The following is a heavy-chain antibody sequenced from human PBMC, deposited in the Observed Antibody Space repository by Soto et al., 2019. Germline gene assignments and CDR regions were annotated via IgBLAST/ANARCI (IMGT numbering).Heavy chain of an antibody. D-gene: IGHD3-3*01. CDR2: IYTSGST. J-gene: IGHJ6*02. CDR3: ARDRSFTIFGKGLVGMDD. Sequence: SETLSLTCTVSGGSISSYYWSWIRQPAGKGLEWIGRIYTSGSTNYNPSLKSRVTMSVDTSKNQFSLKLSSVTAADTAVYYCARDRSFTIFGKGLVGMDDWGQSTTVTVSS. CDR1: GGSISSYY. V-gene: IGHV4-4*07.